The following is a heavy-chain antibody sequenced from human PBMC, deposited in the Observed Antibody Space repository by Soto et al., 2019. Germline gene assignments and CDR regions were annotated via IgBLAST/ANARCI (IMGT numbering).Heavy chain of an antibody. Sequence: GGSLRLSCTASGFTFGDYAMSWFRQAPGKGLEWVGFIRSKAYGGTTEYAASVKGRFTISRDDSKSIAYLQMNSLKTEDTAVYYCTRMKSSGWYPHFDYWGQGTLVTVSS. CDR2: IRSKAYGGTT. V-gene: IGHV3-49*03. CDR3: TRMKSSGWYPHFDY. D-gene: IGHD6-19*01. J-gene: IGHJ4*02. CDR1: GFTFGDYA.